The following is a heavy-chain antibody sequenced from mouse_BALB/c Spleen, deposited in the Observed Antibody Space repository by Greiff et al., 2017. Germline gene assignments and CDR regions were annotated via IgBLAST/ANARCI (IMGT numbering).Heavy chain of an antibody. D-gene: IGHD1-1*01. CDR3: ERSDYYYSRNSLAY. CDR1: GYTFTSYT. V-gene: IGHV1-4*02. Sequence: QVQLQQSAAELASPGASVKMSCKASGYTFTSYTMYWVKQRPGQGLEWIGYINPSSGYTEYNQKFKDKTTLTVDKSSSTAYMQLSSLTSEDSAVYYYERSDYYYSRNSLAYWGQGNLGTGSA. J-gene: IGHJ3*01. CDR2: INPSSGYT.